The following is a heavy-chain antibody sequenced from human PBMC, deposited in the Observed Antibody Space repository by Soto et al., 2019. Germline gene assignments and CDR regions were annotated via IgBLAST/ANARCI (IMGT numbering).Heavy chain of an antibody. CDR2: IYYSGST. J-gene: IGHJ6*02. D-gene: IGHD6-13*01. V-gene: IGHV4-59*01. Sequence: SETLSLTCTVSGGSISSYYWSWIRQPPGKGLEWIGYIYYSGSTNYNPSLKSRVTISVDTSKNQFSLKLSSVTAADKAVYYCAGDSGERAAAHYYYYGMGVWGQGTRVTVAS. CDR1: GGSISSYY. CDR3: AGDSGERAAAHYYYYGMGV.